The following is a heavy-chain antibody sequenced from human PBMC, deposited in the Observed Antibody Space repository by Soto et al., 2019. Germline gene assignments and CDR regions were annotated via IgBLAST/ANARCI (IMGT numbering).Heavy chain of an antibody. D-gene: IGHD2-2*01. Sequence: ASVKVSCKASGYTFTSYDINWVRQAPGQGLEWMGWMNPNSGNTGYAQKIQGRVTMTMNTSISTAYMELRSLRSDDTAVYYCARGRIGYCDSSRCSNNREYYYYYYGIDVWGQGDTVA. V-gene: IGHV1-8*01. CDR3: ARGRIGYCDSSRCSNNREYYYYYYGIDV. CDR2: MNPNSGNT. CDR1: GYTFTSYD. J-gene: IGHJ6*02.